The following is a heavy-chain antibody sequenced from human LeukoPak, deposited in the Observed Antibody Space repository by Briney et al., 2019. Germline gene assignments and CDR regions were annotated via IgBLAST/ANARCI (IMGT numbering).Heavy chain of an antibody. CDR3: AREGEDYRYFGWFDP. D-gene: IGHD4-11*01. CDR2: IYYSGST. V-gene: IGHV4-39*07. CDR1: GGSISSSSYY. Sequence: SETLSLTCTVSGGSISSSSYYWGWIRQPPGKGLEWIGSIYYSGSTYYNPSLKSRVTISVDTSKNQFSLKLSSVTAADTAVYYCAREGEDYRYFGWFDPWGQGTLVTVSS. J-gene: IGHJ5*02.